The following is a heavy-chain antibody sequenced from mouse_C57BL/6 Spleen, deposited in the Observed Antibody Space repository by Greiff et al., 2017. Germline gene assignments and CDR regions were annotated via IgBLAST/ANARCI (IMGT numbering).Heavy chain of an antibody. J-gene: IGHJ2*01. V-gene: IGHV1-61*01. Sequence: QVQLQQPGAELVRPGSSVKLSCKASGYTFTSYWMDWVKQRPGQGLEWIGNIYPSDSETHYNQKFKDKATLTVDKSSSTAYMQLSSLTSEDSAVYYCARRGDYGYDDGDYWGQGTTLTVSS. D-gene: IGHD2-2*01. CDR3: ARRGDYGYDDGDY. CDR1: GYTFTSYW. CDR2: IYPSDSET.